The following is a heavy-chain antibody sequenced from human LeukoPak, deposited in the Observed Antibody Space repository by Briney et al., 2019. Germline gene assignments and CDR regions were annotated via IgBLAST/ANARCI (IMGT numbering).Heavy chain of an antibody. J-gene: IGHJ6*03. CDR3: ARDGGGGYSYGYNYYYYMDV. Sequence: PGGSLRLSCAASGFTFSSYAMHWVRQAPGKGLEYVSAISSNGGSTYYANSVKGRFTISRDNAKNSLYLQMNSPRAEDTAVYYCARDGGGGYSYGYNYYYYMDVWGKGTTVTISS. CDR2: ISSNGGST. CDR1: GFTFSSYA. D-gene: IGHD5-18*01. V-gene: IGHV3-64*01.